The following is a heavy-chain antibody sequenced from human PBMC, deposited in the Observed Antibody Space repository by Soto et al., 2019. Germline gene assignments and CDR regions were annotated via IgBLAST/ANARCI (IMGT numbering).Heavy chain of an antibody. V-gene: IGHV1-2*02. D-gene: IGHD2-2*01. J-gene: IGHJ5*01. CDR2: INPNSGGT. Sequence: ASVKVSCKASGYTFTGYYMHWVRQAPGQGLEWMGWINPNSGGTNYAQKFQGRVTMTRDTSISTAYMELSRLRSDDTAVYYCARIYCSSTSCYYGWFDSWGQGXLVTVSS. CDR3: ARIYCSSTSCYYGWFDS. CDR1: GYTFTGYY.